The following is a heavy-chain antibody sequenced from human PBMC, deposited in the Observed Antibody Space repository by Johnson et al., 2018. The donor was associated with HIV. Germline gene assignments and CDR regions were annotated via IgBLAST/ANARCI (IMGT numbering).Heavy chain of an antibody. V-gene: IGHV3-23*04. CDR1: GFTVSSSY. D-gene: IGHD5-18*01. CDR3: ANGGYSYGYDAFDI. J-gene: IGHJ3*02. CDR2: ISGSGGST. Sequence: EVHLVESGGGVVQPGGSLRLSCVVSGFTVSSSYLTWVRQAPGKGLEWVSAISGSGGSTYYADSVKGRFTISRDNSKNTLYLQMNSLRAEDTAVYYCANGGYSYGYDAFDIWGQGTMVTVSS.